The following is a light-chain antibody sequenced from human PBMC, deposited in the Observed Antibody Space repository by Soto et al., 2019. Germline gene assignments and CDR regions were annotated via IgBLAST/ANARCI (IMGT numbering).Light chain of an antibody. V-gene: IGKV1-5*03. CDR1: QSISSW. CDR3: QYWSDYCWT. CDR2: NTS. J-gene: IGKJ1*01. Sequence: DIQLTQSPSTLSTSVGDRVTISCRASQSISSWLAWYQQKPGKAPKLLIYNTSNLESGGLPRFGGSSSGTEFTLTISSLQPDDFATYYCQYWSDYCWTFGQGTKVEIK.